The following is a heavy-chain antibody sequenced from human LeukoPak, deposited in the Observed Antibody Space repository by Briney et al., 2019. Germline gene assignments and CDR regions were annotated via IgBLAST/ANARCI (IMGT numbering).Heavy chain of an antibody. Sequence: ASVKVSCKASGYTFTGYYMHWVRHAPGQGLEWMGWINPNSGGTNYAQKFQGRVTMTRDTSISTAYMELSRLRSDDTAVYYCARVGAVAEYFDYWGQGTLVTVTS. CDR1: GYTFTGYY. D-gene: IGHD6-19*01. V-gene: IGHV1-2*02. J-gene: IGHJ4*02. CDR3: ARVGAVAEYFDY. CDR2: INPNSGGT.